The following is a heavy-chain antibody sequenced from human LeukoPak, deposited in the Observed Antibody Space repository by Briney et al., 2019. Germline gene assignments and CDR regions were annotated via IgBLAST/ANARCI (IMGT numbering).Heavy chain of an antibody. D-gene: IGHD1-1*01. CDR3: TRELAGTTVED. CDR1: GGSFSDYY. CDR2: VYHSGTT. Sequence: PSETLSLTCAVYGGSFSDYYWGWIRQTPGKGLEWIGSVYHSGTTYHNPSLKSRVTMSVDTSKNQFSLTLTSVTAADTALYYCTRELAGTTVEDWGQGTLVTVSS. V-gene: IGHV4-38-2*02. J-gene: IGHJ4*02.